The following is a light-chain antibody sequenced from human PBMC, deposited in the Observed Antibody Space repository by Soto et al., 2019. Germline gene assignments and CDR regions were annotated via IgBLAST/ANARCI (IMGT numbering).Light chain of an antibody. CDR3: QQYKTT. CDR1: QTINNW. J-gene: IGKJ3*01. V-gene: IGKV1-5*03. CDR2: KTS. Sequence: DVLLTQSPSTLSASIGDRVTITCRARQTINNWLAWYQQKPGKAPKLLIHKTSTLESGVPSRFSGNGSGTEFTLTISSLQPDDVATYYCQQYKTTFGPGTKVDI.